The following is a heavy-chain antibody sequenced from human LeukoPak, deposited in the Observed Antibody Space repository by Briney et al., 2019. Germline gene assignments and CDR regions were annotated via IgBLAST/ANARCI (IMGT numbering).Heavy chain of an antibody. CDR2: INPNSGDT. CDR3: ARYSSGWGYFDY. CDR1: GYTFTGYY. Sequence: ASVKVSCKASGYTFTGYYMHWVRQAPGQGLEWMGWINPNSGDTNYAQKFQGRVTMTRDTSISTAYMELSRLRSDDTAVYYCARYSSGWGYFDYWGQGTLVTVSS. J-gene: IGHJ4*02. V-gene: IGHV1-2*02. D-gene: IGHD6-19*01.